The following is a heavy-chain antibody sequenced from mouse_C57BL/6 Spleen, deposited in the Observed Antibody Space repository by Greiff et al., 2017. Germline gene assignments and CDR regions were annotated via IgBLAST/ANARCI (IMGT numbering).Heavy chain of an antibody. D-gene: IGHD1-1*01. CDR1: GFNIKDDY. CDR2: IDPENGDT. CDR3: TMGYGISYDY. J-gene: IGHJ2*01. Sequence: EVKLQQSGAELVRPGASVKLSCTASGFNIKDDYMHWVKQRPEQGLEWIGWIDPENGDTEYASKFQGKATITADTSSNTAYLQLSSLTSEDTAVYYCTMGYGISYDYWGQGTTLTVSS. V-gene: IGHV14-4*01.